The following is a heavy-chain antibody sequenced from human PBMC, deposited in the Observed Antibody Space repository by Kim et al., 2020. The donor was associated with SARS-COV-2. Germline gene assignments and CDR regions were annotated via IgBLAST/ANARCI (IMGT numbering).Heavy chain of an antibody. CDR2: IYYSGST. V-gene: IGHV4-30-4*01. CDR3: ARRGYCSITSCAYGMDV. Sequence: SETLSLTCTVSGGSISSGDYYWSWIRQPPGKGLEWIGSIYYSGSTYYNPSLKSRVTISVDTSKNQFSLKLSSVTAADTAVYYCARRGYCSITSCAYGMDVWGQGTMVTVSS. CDR1: GGSISSGDYY. D-gene: IGHD2-2*03. J-gene: IGHJ6*02.